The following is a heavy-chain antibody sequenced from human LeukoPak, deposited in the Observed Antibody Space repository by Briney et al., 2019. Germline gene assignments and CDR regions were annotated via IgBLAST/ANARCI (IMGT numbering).Heavy chain of an antibody. J-gene: IGHJ4*02. CDR3: ARVWSGQQLVLGDY. V-gene: IGHV3-48*02. CDR2: ISSSSTTI. D-gene: IGHD6-13*01. CDR1: GFIFSTYN. Sequence: PGGALRLSCAASGFIFSTYNMNWVRQAPGKGRAWVSYISSSSTTIYNADSVKGRFTISRDNAKNSLYLQMDSLRDEDTAVYYCARVWSGQQLVLGDYWGQGTLVTVSS.